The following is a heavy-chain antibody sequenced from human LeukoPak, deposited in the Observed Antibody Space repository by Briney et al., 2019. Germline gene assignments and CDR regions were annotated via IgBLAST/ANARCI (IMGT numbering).Heavy chain of an antibody. CDR1: GFTLSSYG. J-gene: IGHJ6*02. Sequence: GGSLRLSCAASGFTLSSYGMHWVRQAPGKGLEWVAVISYDGSNKYYADSVKGRFTVSRDNSKNTLYLQMNSLRAEDTAVYYCARDLANYYDSGFYYYYGMDVWGQGTTVTVSS. D-gene: IGHD3-22*01. V-gene: IGHV3-30*04. CDR3: ARDLANYYDSGFYYYYGMDV. CDR2: ISYDGSNK.